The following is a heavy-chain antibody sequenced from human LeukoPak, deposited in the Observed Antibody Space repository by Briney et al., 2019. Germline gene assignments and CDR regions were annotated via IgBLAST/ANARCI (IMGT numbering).Heavy chain of an antibody. CDR2: ISSDGTII. Sequence: GGSLRLSCAASGFTFSGYGMQWVRQAPGKGLDWVAVISSDGTIIHYADSVKGRFTISRDNSRNTLDLQIDSVTEEDMAVYYCAREAGHYYAPLDFWGQGTLVTVSS. CDR1: GFTFSGYG. J-gene: IGHJ4*02. CDR3: AREAGHYYAPLDF. V-gene: IGHV3-30*03. D-gene: IGHD2-2*01.